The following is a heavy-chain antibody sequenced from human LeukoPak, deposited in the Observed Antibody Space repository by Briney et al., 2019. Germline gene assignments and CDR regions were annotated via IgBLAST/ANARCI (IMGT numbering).Heavy chain of an antibody. D-gene: IGHD5-24*01. V-gene: IGHV2-5*02. CDR2: IYWDDDQ. CDR1: GFSLSTSGVG. CDR3: AHIGSRDGYNNAPDY. Sequence: SGPTLVKPTQTLTLTCTFSGFSLSTSGVGVGWIRQPPGKALERLALIYWDDDQRYSPSLKSRLAITKDTSKSHVVLTMTNMDPVDTATYYCAHIGSRDGYNNAPDYWGQGILVTVSS. J-gene: IGHJ4*02.